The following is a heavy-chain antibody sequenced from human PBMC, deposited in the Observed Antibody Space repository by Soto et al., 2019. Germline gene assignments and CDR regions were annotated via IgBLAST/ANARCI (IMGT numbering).Heavy chain of an antibody. CDR1: GFSLRSDW. J-gene: IGHJ3*02. CDR2: IKEDGSVK. CDR3: GTDRWGGAFDM. Sequence: GGSLRLSCAAIGFSLRSDWMTWVRQIPGKGLEFVANIKEDGSVKNYVDAVKGRFSISRGNDKNSLYLQMNSLRAEETAVYYCGTDRWGGAFDMWGQGTTVTV. V-gene: IGHV3-7*01. D-gene: IGHD3-10*01.